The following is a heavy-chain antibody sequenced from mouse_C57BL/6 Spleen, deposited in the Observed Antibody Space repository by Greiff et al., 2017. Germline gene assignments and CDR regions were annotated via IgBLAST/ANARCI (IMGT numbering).Heavy chain of an antibody. Sequence: EVQGVESGGGLVKPGGSLKLSCAASGFTFSSYAMSWVRQTPEKRLEWVATISDGGSYTYYPDNVKGRFTISRDNAKNNLYLQMSHLKSEDTARYYCARAHYYGSSYGYFDYWGQGTTLTVSS. D-gene: IGHD1-1*01. CDR2: ISDGGSYT. J-gene: IGHJ2*01. CDR3: ARAHYYGSSYGYFDY. CDR1: GFTFSSYA. V-gene: IGHV5-4*01.